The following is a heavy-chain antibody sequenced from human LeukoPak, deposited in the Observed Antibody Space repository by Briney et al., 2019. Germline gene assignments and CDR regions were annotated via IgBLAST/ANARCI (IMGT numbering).Heavy chain of an antibody. J-gene: IGHJ1*01. CDR2: TSQDVTTT. CDR3: AKEPSAYSSGWYFQD. CDR1: GLTFRNYG. Sequence: GRSLSLSCVTYGLTFRNYGMQCVRQAPEKVLEWGAVTSQDVTTTFYADSVKGRFTISRDNSKDTLDLQMDRLRDDDTAVYFCAKEPSAYSSGWYFQDWGQGTLVTVSS. D-gene: IGHD6-25*01. V-gene: IGHV3-30*18.